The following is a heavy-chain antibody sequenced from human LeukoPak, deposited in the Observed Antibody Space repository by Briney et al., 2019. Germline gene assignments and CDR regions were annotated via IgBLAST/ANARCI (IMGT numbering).Heavy chain of an antibody. V-gene: IGHV3-7*03. CDR1: GFIFNNYW. Sequence: GGSLRLSCAASGFIFNNYWMSWVRQAPGKGLEWVANIKQDGGEKHYLDSVKGRFTISRDNAKNSLYLQMNSLRVEDTAMYYCARDNSRVGATGTCDIWGQGTLLTASS. CDR2: IKQDGGEK. J-gene: IGHJ3*02. CDR3: ARDNSRVGATGTCDI. D-gene: IGHD1-26*01.